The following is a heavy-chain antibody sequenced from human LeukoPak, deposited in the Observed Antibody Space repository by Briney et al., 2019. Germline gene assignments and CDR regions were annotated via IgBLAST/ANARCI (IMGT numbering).Heavy chain of an antibody. CDR2: IQYDGRKK. CDR1: GFSFSSYG. D-gene: IGHD4-23*01. CDR3: AKDKGNFLTPDW. V-gene: IGHV3-30*02. Sequence: GGSLRLSCVTSGFSFSSYGMHWVRQAPGRGLEWVAFIQYDGRKKLCGDSVKGRCTISRDTSSKTIYLQVDSLRGEDTAVYYCAKDKGNFLTPDWWGQGTLVTVSS. J-gene: IGHJ4*02.